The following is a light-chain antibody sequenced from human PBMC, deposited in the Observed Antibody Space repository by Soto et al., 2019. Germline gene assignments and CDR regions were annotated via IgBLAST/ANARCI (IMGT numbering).Light chain of an antibody. CDR3: QQDGSSRWT. Sequence: EIVLTQSPGTVSLSPGEGATLSWRASQTVYNGYLAWYQQKPGQAPRLLIYGASSRATGIPDRFSGSGSGTDFTLTISRLEPEDFVVYYCQQDGSSRWTFGQGTKVDIK. CDR1: QTVYNGY. V-gene: IGKV3-20*01. CDR2: GAS. J-gene: IGKJ1*01.